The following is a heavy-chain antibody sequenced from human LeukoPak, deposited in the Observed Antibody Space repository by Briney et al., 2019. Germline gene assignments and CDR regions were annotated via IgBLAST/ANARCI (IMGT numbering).Heavy chain of an antibody. CDR2: FYISGST. CDR1: GGSFSGYY. J-gene: IGHJ6*03. Sequence: SETLSLTCAVYGGSFSGYYWSWIRQPAGKGLEWIGRFYISGSTNYNPSLKSRVTTSIDTSKSQFSLKLSSVTAADTAVYYCARASGYSTLMDVWGKGTTVTVSS. D-gene: IGHD5-18*01. V-gene: IGHV4-59*10. CDR3: ARASGYSTLMDV.